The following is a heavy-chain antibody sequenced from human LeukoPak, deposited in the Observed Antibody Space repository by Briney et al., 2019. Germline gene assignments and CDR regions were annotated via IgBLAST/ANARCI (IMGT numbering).Heavy chain of an antibody. V-gene: IGHV4-61*02. J-gene: IGHJ4*02. D-gene: IGHD3-22*01. CDR1: GGSISSGSYY. CDR2: IYTSWST. CDR3: ARGDPYYYDSSGYGYFDY. Sequence: PSETLSLTCAVSGGSISSGSYYWSWIRQPAGKGLEWIGRIYTSWSTNYNPSLKSRVTISVDTSKNQFSLKLSSVTAADTAVYYCARGDPYYYDSSGYGYFDYWGQGTLVTVSS.